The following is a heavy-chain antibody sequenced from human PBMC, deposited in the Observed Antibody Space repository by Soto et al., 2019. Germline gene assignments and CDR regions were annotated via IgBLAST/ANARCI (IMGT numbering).Heavy chain of an antibody. CDR2: IYSSGST. J-gene: IGHJ4*02. V-gene: IGHV4-61*01. CDR1: GDSVSSDNYY. D-gene: IGHD5-18*01. Sequence: PSETLSLTCTVSGDSVSSDNYYWTWIRQPPGKGLEWIGYIYSSGSTNYNPSLKSRVTISVDTSRNQFSLKLTSVTAADTAVYYCARDIRGYSRAFDYWGQGTRVTVS. CDR3: ARDIRGYSRAFDY.